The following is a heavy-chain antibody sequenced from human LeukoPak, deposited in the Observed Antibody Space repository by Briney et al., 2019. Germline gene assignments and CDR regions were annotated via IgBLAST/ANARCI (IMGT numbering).Heavy chain of an antibody. CDR1: GFTFSSYG. CDR3: AKRYCSSTSCYLSMEYYFDY. V-gene: IGHV3-23*01. Sequence: GGSLRLSCAASGFTFSSYGMSWVRQAPGKGLGWVSAISGSGGSTYYADSVKGRFTISRDNSKNTLYLQMNSLRAEDTAVYYCAKRYCSSTSCYLSMEYYFDYWGQGTLVTVSS. J-gene: IGHJ4*02. D-gene: IGHD2-2*01. CDR2: ISGSGGST.